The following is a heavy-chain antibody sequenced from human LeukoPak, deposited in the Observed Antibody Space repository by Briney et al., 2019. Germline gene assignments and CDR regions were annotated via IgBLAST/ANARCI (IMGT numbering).Heavy chain of an antibody. CDR3: ATYHPDTAMLAGMDV. CDR1: GYTLTELS. D-gene: IGHD5-18*01. J-gene: IGHJ6*04. V-gene: IGHV1-24*01. CDR2: FDPEDGET. Sequence: ASVRVSCKVSGYTLTELSMHWVRQAPGKGLEWMGGFDPEDGETIYAQKFQGRVTMTEDTSTDTAYTELSSLRSEDTAVYYCATYHPDTAMLAGMDVWGKGTTVTVSS.